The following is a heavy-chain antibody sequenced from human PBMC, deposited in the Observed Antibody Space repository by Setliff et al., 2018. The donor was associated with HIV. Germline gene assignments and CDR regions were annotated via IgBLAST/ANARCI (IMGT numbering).Heavy chain of an antibody. Sequence: KTSETLSLTCAVSGYSISSGYYWGWIRQPPGKGLEWIGSIYHSGSTYYNPSLKSRVTISVDTSKNQFSLKLSSVTAADTAVYYCARGRRNEWELLLLAFDMWGQGTMVTVSS. CDR3: ARGRRNEWELLLLAFDM. D-gene: IGHD1-26*01. V-gene: IGHV4-38-2*01. CDR1: GYSISSGYY. J-gene: IGHJ3*02. CDR2: IYHSGST.